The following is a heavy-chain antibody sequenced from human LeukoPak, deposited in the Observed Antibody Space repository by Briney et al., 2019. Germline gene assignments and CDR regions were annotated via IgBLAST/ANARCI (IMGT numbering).Heavy chain of an antibody. D-gene: IGHD5-18*01. Sequence: SETLSLTCTVSGGSISSYYWSWLRQPPGKGLEWIGYIYYSGSTNYNPSLKSRVTISVDTSKNQFSLKLSSVTAADTAVYYCARDRASGGYSYGRGAFDIWGQGTMVTVSS. CDR2: IYYSGST. V-gene: IGHV4-59*01. J-gene: IGHJ3*02. CDR3: ARDRASGGYSYGRGAFDI. CDR1: GGSISSYY.